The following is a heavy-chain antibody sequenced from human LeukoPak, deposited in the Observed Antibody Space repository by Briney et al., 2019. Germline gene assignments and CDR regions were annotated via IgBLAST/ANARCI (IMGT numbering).Heavy chain of an antibody. CDR3: ARLVVDTAMVSDY. D-gene: IGHD5-18*01. J-gene: IGHJ4*02. V-gene: IGHV3-21*01. CDR2: ISSSSSYI. Sequence: GGSLRFSCAASGFTFSSYSMNWVRQAPGKGLEWVSSISSSSSYIYYADSVKGRFTISRDNAKNSLYLQMNSLRAEDTAVYYCARLVVDTAMVSDYWGQGTLVTVSS. CDR1: GFTFSSYS.